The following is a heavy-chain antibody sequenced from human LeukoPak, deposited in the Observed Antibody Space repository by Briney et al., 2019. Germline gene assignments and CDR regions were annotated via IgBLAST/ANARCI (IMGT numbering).Heavy chain of an antibody. CDR3: ARVSGWYWFDK. CDR1: GYTFSTYA. CDR2: ISSDGRIT. J-gene: IGHJ4*02. V-gene: IGHV3-64*01. D-gene: IGHD6-19*01. Sequence: PGGSLRLSCSASGYTFSTYAMHWVRQAPGKGLEYVSAISSDGRITYYANSVKGRFTISRDNSKNTLYLQMGSLRVEDMAVYYCARVSGWYWFDKWGQGTLVTVSS.